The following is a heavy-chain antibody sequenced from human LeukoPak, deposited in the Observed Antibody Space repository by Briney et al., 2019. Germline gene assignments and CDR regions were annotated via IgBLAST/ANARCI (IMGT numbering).Heavy chain of an antibody. J-gene: IGHJ4*02. V-gene: IGHV5-51*01. D-gene: IGHD2-21*02. CDR1: GYSFTSYW. CDR3: ARRNYCGGDCYYFDY. Sequence: GESLKISCKGSGYSFTSYWISWVRQMPGKGLEWMGIIYPGDSDTRYSPSFQGQVTISADKSISTAYLQWSSLKASDTAMYYCARRNYCGGDCYYFDYWGQGTLVTVSS. CDR2: IYPGDSDT.